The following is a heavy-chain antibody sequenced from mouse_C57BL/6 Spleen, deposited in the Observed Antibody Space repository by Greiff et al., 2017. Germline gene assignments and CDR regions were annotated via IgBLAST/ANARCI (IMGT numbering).Heavy chain of an antibody. D-gene: IGHD1-1*01. CDR3: ARPDYYGSSYGGFAY. Sequence: EVQGVESGGGLVKPGGSLKLSCAASGFTFSDYGMHWVRQAPGNALEWVAYISSGSSTIYYADTVKGRFTISRDNAKNTLFLQMTSLRSEDTAMXYGARPDYYGSSYGGFAYWGQGTLVTVSA. CDR2: ISSGSSTI. CDR1: GFTFSDYG. V-gene: IGHV5-17*01. J-gene: IGHJ3*01.